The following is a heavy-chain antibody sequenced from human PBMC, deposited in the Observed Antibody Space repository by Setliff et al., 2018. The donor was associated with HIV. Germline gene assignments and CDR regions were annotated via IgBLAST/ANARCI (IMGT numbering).Heavy chain of an antibody. D-gene: IGHD1-26*01. CDR1: GYSISSGYS. CDR3: ARRKVGAHTGGWFDP. Sequence: PSETLSLTCAVSGYSISSGYSWGWIRQSPGKGLEWIGSIYHSGSTYYNPSLKSRVTISVDTSKNQFSLKLSSVTAADTAVYYCARRKVGAHTGGWFDPWGQGTLVTSPQ. CDR2: IYHSGST. J-gene: IGHJ5*02. V-gene: IGHV4-38-2*01.